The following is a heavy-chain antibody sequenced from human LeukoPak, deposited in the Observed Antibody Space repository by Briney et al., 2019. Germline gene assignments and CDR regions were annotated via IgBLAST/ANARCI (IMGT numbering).Heavy chain of an antibody. D-gene: IGHD6-13*01. Sequence: GGSLRLSCAASGFNVNNNYMSWVRQAPGKGLEWVSVINSGGRTYYTDSVKGRFTISRDDSKNTLYLQMNSLRAEDTAVYYCVRSGGSNTWYFFDYWGQGTLVTVSS. V-gene: IGHV3-53*01. CDR2: INSGGRT. CDR3: VRSGGSNTWYFFDY. J-gene: IGHJ4*02. CDR1: GFNVNNNY.